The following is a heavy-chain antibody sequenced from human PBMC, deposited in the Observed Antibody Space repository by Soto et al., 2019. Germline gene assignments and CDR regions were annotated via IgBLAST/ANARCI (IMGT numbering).Heavy chain of an antibody. V-gene: IGHV3-7*03. CDR1: GFTLSMYS. J-gene: IGHJ6*02. D-gene: IGHD2-21*02. CDR3: ARDQLILPAHDFFYGSDV. Sequence: DVQLEESGGGLVQPGESLRLSCEVSGFTLSMYSMSWVRQAPGKGLEWVAKIPQEGSDGHYVDSVKGRFTISRDNAKNSVCLQMNSLRADDTAVYYCARDQLILPAHDFFYGSDVWGQGAKVTVSS. CDR2: IPQEGSDG.